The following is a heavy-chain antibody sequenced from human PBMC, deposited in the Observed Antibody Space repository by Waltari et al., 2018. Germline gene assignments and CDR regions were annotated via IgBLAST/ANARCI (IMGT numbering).Heavy chain of an antibody. V-gene: IGHV4-59*01. D-gene: IGHD3-10*01. CDR1: GGPISRYY. CDR2: IFYTGNT. Sequence: QVQLQESGPGLVKPSETLSLTCNVSGGPISRYYLSWIRQPPGKGLEWIGYIFYTGNTDYNPSLKSRVTISIDTSKSQFSLKLTSVTAADTAVYYCARELGGSGSYYNLFDTWGQGTLVTVSS. J-gene: IGHJ4*02. CDR3: ARELGGSGSYYNLFDT.